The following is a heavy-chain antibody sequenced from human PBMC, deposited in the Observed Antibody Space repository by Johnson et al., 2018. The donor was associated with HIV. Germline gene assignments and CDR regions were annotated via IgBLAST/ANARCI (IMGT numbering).Heavy chain of an antibody. J-gene: IGHJ3*01. V-gene: IGHV3-NL1*01. CDR3: AKETRDSRSAFDV. CDR2: IYSGGNT. D-gene: IGHD4-11*01. Sequence: VQLVESGGGVVQPGRSLRLSCAASGFTFSSYGMHWVRQAPGKGLEWVSVIYSGGNTYYADFVKGRFTISRDTSKKSVFLQMNNLRPEDTAVYYCAKETRDSRSAFDVWGQGTLVTVSS. CDR1: GFTFSSYG.